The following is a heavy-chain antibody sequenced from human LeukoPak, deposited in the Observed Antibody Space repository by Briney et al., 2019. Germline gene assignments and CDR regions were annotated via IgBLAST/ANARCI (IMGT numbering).Heavy chain of an antibody. J-gene: IGHJ4*02. CDR1: GGSISSSSYY. V-gene: IGHV4-39*01. Sequence: PSETLSLTCTVSGGSISSSSYYWGWIRQPPGKGLEWIGSIYYSGSTYYNPSLKSRVTISVDTSKNQFSLKLSSVTAADTAVYYCSLYSSSWYESKAGFDYWGQGTLVTVSS. CDR2: IYYSGST. CDR3: SLYSSSWYESKAGFDY. D-gene: IGHD6-13*01.